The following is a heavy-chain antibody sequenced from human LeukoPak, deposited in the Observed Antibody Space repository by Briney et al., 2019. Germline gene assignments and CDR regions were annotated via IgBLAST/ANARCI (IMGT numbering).Heavy chain of an antibody. V-gene: IGHV1-2*02. CDR2: INPTSGGT. CDR1: GYTFTAYY. CDR3: AREGIAEPDTNWFDP. Sequence: GASVKVSCKPSGYTFTAYYLHWVRQAPGQGLEWMGWINPTSGGTHYAQKFQGRVTMTRDTSIGTAYMELGRLTSDDTAVYYCAREGIAEPDTNWFDPWGQGTLVTVSS. J-gene: IGHJ5*02. D-gene: IGHD6-13*01.